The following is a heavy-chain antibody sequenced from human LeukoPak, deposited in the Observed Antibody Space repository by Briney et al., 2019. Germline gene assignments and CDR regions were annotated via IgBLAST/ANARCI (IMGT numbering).Heavy chain of an antibody. J-gene: IGHJ4*02. V-gene: IGHV4-34*01. CDR2: INHSGST. Sequence: PSETLSLTCAVYGGSFSGYYWSWIRQPPGKGLEWIGEINHSGSTNYNPSLKSRVTISVDTSKNQFSLQLNSVTAEDTAVYFCARDWEGRKYDYWGQGSLVTVSS. CDR3: ARDWEGRKYDY. CDR1: GGSFSGYY. D-gene: IGHD1-26*01.